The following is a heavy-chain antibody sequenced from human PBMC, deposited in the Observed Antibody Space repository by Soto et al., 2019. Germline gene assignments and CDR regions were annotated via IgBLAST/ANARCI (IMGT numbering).Heavy chain of an antibody. CDR2: IKQDGSEK. D-gene: IGHD6-19*01. CDR1: GFTCSSYW. J-gene: IGHJ4*02. CDR3: ARVGSGWIDY. V-gene: IGHV3-7*01. Sequence: PGGSLRLSCAASGFTCSSYWMSWVRQAPGKGLEWVANIKQDGSEKYYVDSVKGRFTISRDNAKNSLYLQMNSLRAEDTAVYYCARVGSGWIDYWGQGTLVTV.